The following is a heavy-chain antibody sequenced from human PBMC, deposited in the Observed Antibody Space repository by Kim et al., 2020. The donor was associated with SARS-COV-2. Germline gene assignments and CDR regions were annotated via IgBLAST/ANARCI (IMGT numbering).Heavy chain of an antibody. CDR2: IYPGKADA. CDR1: GYTFSNSW. Sequence: GESLKISCQASGYTFSNSWIAWLRQMPGKGLEWMGIIYPGKADARYSPSFQGQVTISADKSISTAYLQWSSLKASDTAMYYCARQLDIAAAGAYVYWGQGTLVTVSS. J-gene: IGHJ4*02. CDR3: ARQLDIAAAGAYVY. V-gene: IGHV5-51*01. D-gene: IGHD6-13*01.